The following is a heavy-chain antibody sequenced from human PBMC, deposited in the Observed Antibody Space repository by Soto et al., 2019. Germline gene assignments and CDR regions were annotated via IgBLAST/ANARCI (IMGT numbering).Heavy chain of an antibody. Sequence: GASVKVSCKFSGYTLTELSMHWVRQAPGKGLEWMGGFDPEDGETIYAQKFQGRVTMTEDTSTDTAYMELSSLRSEDTAVYYCATELLQTIAVAGPDAFEIWGQGTMVTVSS. V-gene: IGHV1-24*01. CDR3: ATELLQTIAVAGPDAFEI. CDR2: FDPEDGET. D-gene: IGHD6-19*01. J-gene: IGHJ3*02. CDR1: GYTLTELS.